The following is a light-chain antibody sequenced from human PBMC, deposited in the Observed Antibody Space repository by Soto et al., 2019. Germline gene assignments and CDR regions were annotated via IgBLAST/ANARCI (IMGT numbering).Light chain of an antibody. V-gene: IGKV3D-15*01. J-gene: IGKJ5*01. CDR1: QSVSGD. CDR3: QQYNNWPPIT. CDR2: GAS. Sequence: EIVLTQSPGTLSLSPGEGATLSCRAIQSVSGDYLAWYQSKPGQAPRLLIYGASTRATGIPARFSGSGSGTEFTLTISSLQSEDFTVYYCQQYNNWPPITFGQGTRLEIK.